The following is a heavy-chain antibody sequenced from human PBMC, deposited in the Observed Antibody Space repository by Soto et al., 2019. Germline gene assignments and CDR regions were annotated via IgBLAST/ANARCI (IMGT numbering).Heavy chain of an antibody. V-gene: IGHV3-48*01. J-gene: IGHJ5*02. D-gene: IGHD1-26*01. CDR2: ISSSSSTI. Sequence: EVQLVESGGGLVQPGGSLRLSCAASGFTFSSYSMNWVRQAPGKGLEWVSYISSSSSTIYYADSVKCRFTISRDNAKNSLYLQMNSLRAEDAAVYYCERDEGLLNWFDPWGQGTLVTVSS. CDR1: GFTFSSYS. CDR3: ERDEGLLNWFDP.